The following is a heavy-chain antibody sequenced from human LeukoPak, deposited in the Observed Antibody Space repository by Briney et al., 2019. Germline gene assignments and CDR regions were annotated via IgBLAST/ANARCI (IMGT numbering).Heavy chain of an antibody. V-gene: IGHV4-34*01. J-gene: IGHJ4*02. CDR1: GGSFSGYY. Sequence: SETLSLTCAVYGGSFSGYYWSWIRQPPGKGLEWIREINHSGSTNYNPSLKSRVTISVDTSKNQFSLKLSSVTAADTAVYYCARVGYDILTGYGYFDYWGQGTLVTVSS. D-gene: IGHD3-9*01. CDR2: INHSGST. CDR3: ARVGYDILTGYGYFDY.